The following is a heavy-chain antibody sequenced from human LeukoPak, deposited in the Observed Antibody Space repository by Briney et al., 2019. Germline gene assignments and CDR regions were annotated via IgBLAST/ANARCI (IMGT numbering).Heavy chain of an antibody. CDR2: IKQDGSEK. D-gene: IGHD6-13*01. CDR3: AREEYSSSSGGDYFDY. V-gene: IGHV3-7*01. CDR1: GFTFSSYW. Sequence: PGGSLRLSCAASGFTFSSYWMSWVRQAPGKGLEWVANIKQDGSEKYYVDSVKGRFTISRDNAKNSLYLQMNSLRAEDTAVYYCAREEYSSSSGGDYFDYWGQGTLVTVSS. J-gene: IGHJ4*02.